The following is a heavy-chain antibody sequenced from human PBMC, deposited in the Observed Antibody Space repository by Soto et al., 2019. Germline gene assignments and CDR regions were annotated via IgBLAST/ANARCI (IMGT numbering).Heavy chain of an antibody. V-gene: IGHV1-46*01. CDR2: INPSGDTT. D-gene: IGHD2-2*01. Sequence: GASVKVSCKASAYTFTSYYMHWVRQAPGQGLEWMGIINPSGDTTSYAQRFQGRVIMTSDTSTSTVYMELSSLRSEDTAVYYCLRVGFKAPTCYYEHVMDVWGKGTTVPVSS. CDR3: LRVGFKAPTCYYEHVMDV. CDR1: AYTFTSYY. J-gene: IGHJ6*04.